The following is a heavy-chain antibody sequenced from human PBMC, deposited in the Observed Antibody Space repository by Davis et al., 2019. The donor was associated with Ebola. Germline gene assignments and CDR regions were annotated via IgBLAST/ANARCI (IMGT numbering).Heavy chain of an antibody. Sequence: ASVKVSCKASGYTFTSHDINWVRQATAQGLEWMGWMNPNSGNTGYAQKFQGRVTMTRNTSISTAYMELSSLRSEDTAVYYCARGSSSSWYLPLYWGQGTLVTVSS. CDR1: GYTFTSHD. CDR2: MNPNSGNT. J-gene: IGHJ4*02. V-gene: IGHV1-8*01. D-gene: IGHD6-13*01. CDR3: ARGSSSSWYLPLY.